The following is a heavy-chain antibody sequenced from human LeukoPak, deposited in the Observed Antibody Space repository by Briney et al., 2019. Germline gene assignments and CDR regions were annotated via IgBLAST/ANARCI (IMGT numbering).Heavy chain of an antibody. D-gene: IGHD3-3*01. J-gene: IGHJ4*02. CDR1: GFTFSSYS. CDR2: ISYAGSNT. CDR3: ARDLETYYDFWSGYPY. V-gene: IGHV3-30-3*01. Sequence: GGSLRLSCAASGFTFSSYSIHWVRQAPGKGLEWVAVISYAGSNTYYADSVKGRFTISRDNSKNTLYLQMNSLRAEDTAVYYCARDLETYYDFWSGYPYWGQGTLVTVSS.